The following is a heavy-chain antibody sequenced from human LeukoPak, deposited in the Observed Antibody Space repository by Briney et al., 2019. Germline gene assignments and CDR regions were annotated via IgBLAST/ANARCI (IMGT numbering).Heavy chain of an antibody. J-gene: IGHJ4*02. V-gene: IGHV3-9*01. CDR3: ARAGQYNWNDEKDY. CDR1: GFTFDDYA. CDR2: ISWNGGSI. D-gene: IGHD1-1*01. Sequence: GRSLRLSCAASGFTFDDYAMHWVRQAPGKGLEWVSGISWNGGSIGYADSVKGRFTISRDNSKNSLYLQKNSLRAEDTGLYYCARAGQYNWNDEKDYWGQRTLVTVSS.